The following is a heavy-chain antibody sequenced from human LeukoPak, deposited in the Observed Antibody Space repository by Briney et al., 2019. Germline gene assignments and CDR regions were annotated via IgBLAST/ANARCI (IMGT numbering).Heavy chain of an antibody. D-gene: IGHD3-10*01. V-gene: IGHV4-59*08. J-gene: IGHJ3*01. Sequence: SETLSLTCTVSGGSINSYYWNWIRQPPGKGLEGIGYIYYSGSTNYNPSRKSGVTMSVDTSKIQISLKLRSVTAADTAVYYCARHFDYDSGGDAFDVWGQGTMVTVSS. CDR3: ARHFDYDSGGDAFDV. CDR1: GGSINSYY. CDR2: IYYSGST.